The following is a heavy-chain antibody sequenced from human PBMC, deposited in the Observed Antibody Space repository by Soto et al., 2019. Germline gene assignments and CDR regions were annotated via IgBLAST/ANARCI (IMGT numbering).Heavy chain of an antibody. V-gene: IGHV4-34*01. CDR2: INHSGST. J-gene: IGHJ4*02. D-gene: IGHD2-15*01. CDR3: AIVVWVVVAAPYYFDY. CDR1: GGSFSGYY. Sequence: PSETLSLTCAVYGGSFSGYYWSWIRQPPGKGLEWIGEINHSGSTNYNPSLKSRVTISVDTSKNQFSLKLSSVTAADTAVYYCAIVVWVVVAAPYYFDYWXQGXLVXVSS.